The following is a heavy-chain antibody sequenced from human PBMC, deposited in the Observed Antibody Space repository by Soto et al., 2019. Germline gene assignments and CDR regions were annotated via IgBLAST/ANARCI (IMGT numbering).Heavy chain of an antibody. V-gene: IGHV3-9*01. D-gene: IGHD2-2*01. CDR2: ISWNSGNI. CDR3: TKGASTSCFSAFDF. CDR1: GFTFDDYA. J-gene: IGHJ3*01. Sequence: EVQLVESGGGLVHPGRSLRLSCTASGFTFDDYAMHWVRQAPGKGLEWVSSISWNSGNIVYADSVRGRFTISRDNAKTSLHLQMNSLRAEDTALYYCTKGASTSCFSAFDFWGQGTMVTVSS.